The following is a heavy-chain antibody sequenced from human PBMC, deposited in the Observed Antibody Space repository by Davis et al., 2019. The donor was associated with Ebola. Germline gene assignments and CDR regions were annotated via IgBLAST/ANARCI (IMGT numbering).Heavy chain of an antibody. J-gene: IGHJ4*02. CDR2: ISSSSSYI. Sequence: PGGSLRLSCAASGFTFSSYSMNWVRQAPGKGLEWVSSISSSSSYIYYADSVKGRFTISRDNAKNPLYLQMNSLRAEDTAVYYCARDGRAFWSGYLDYWGQGTLVTVSS. CDR1: GFTFSSYS. D-gene: IGHD3-3*01. CDR3: ARDGRAFWSGYLDY. V-gene: IGHV3-21*01.